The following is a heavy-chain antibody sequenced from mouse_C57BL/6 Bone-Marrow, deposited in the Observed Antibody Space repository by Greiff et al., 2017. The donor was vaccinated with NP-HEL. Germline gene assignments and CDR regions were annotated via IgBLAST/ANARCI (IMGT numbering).Heavy chain of an antibody. D-gene: IGHD1-1*01. Sequence: EVQRVESGPELVKPGASVKMSCKASGYTFTDYNMHWVKQSHGKSLEWIGYINPNNGGTSYNQKFKGKATLTVNKSSSTAYMELRSLTSEDSAVYYCARKPYYYGYYFDYWGQGTTLTVSS. CDR1: GYTFTDYN. J-gene: IGHJ2*01. CDR2: INPNNGGT. CDR3: ARKPYYYGYYFDY. V-gene: IGHV1-22*01.